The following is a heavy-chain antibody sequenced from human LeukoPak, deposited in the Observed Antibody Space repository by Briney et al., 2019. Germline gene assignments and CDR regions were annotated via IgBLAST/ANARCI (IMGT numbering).Heavy chain of an antibody. D-gene: IGHD4-17*01. CDR2: IWYDGSKE. CDR3: ARDSYGAPFDY. CDR1: GFTFRSFG. J-gene: IGHJ4*02. V-gene: IGHV3-33*01. Sequence: PGRSLRLSCAASGFTFRSFGMHWVRQAPGKGLEWVAVIWYDGSKEFYADSVKGRFTISRDNSKNTLYLQMNSLRVEDTAVYYCARDSYGAPFDYWGQGTLVTVSS.